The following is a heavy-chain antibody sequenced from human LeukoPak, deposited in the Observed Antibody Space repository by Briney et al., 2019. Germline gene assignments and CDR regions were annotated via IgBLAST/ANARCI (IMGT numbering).Heavy chain of an antibody. D-gene: IGHD3-10*01. CDR2: IYYSGST. CDR1: GGSISSSSYY. Sequence: SETLSLTCTVSGGSISSSSYYWGWIRQPPGKGLEWIGSIYYSGSTYYNPSLKSRLTISVDTSKNQLSLKLTSVTAADTAVYYCARRMGKAGSFQNWFDPWGQGTLVTVSS. J-gene: IGHJ5*02. CDR3: ARRMGKAGSFQNWFDP. V-gene: IGHV4-39*01.